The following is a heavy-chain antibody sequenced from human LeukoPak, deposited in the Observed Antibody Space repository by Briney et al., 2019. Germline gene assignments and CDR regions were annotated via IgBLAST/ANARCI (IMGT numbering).Heavy chain of an antibody. CDR2: IGSDNKP. D-gene: IGHD3-10*02. Sequence: GGSLRLSCDASGFTFSAYAMTWVRQAPGKGLEWVSSIGSDNKPHYSESVKGRFAISRDNSKNTLFLQLHNLRVEDTALYYCARDLHYYVAMGVWGQGTTVTVSS. CDR1: GFTFSAYA. V-gene: IGHV3-23*01. CDR3: ARDLHYYVAMGV. J-gene: IGHJ6*02.